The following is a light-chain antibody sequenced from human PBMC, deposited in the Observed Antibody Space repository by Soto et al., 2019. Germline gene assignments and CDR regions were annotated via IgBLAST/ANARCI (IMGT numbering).Light chain of an antibody. CDR1: QSVTSSY. CDR3: QQYGSSPALT. Sequence: EIVLTQSPGTLSLSPGERATLSCRARQSVTSSYLAWYQQKPGQAPRLLIYGASSRATGIPDRFSGSRSGTDFTLTISRLEPEDFAVYYCQQYGSSPALTFGGGTKVDIK. CDR2: GAS. J-gene: IGKJ4*01. V-gene: IGKV3-20*01.